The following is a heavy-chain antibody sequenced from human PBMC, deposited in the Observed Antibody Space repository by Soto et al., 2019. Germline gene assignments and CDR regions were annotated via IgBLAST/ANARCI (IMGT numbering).Heavy chain of an antibody. D-gene: IGHD6-6*01. CDR3: ARDARYYYMDV. V-gene: IGHV3-74*01. CDR1: LFTFSSYW. J-gene: IGHJ6*03. CDR2: INNDGSST. Sequence: TVWSLRLSCSSSLFTFSSYWMHLVLQAPGKGLVWVSHINNDGSSTIYADSVRGRFTISRDNAKNTLYLEMNGLRAEDTAVYFYARDARYYYMDVWGKGTTVTVSS.